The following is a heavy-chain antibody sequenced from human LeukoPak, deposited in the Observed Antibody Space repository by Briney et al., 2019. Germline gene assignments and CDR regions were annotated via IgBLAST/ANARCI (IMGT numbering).Heavy chain of an antibody. CDR1: GFSFSDYY. J-gene: IGHJ2*01. Sequence: GGSLRLSCAVSGFSFSDYYMSWIRQTPGKGLEWVSYISSFSTYTNYADSVKGRFTISRDNAKNSLHLQMNSLRDEDTAVYYCARGSSSWYFDLWGRGTLVTVSS. CDR2: ISSFSTYT. D-gene: IGHD2-15*01. V-gene: IGHV3-11*06. CDR3: ARGSSSWYFDL.